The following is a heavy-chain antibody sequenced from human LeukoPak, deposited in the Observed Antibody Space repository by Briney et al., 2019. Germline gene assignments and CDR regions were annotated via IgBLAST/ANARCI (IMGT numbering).Heavy chain of an antibody. CDR2: ISYDGSNK. J-gene: IGHJ4*02. D-gene: IGHD3-10*01. V-gene: IGHV3-30-3*01. CDR1: GFTFSSYA. CDR3: AKDLGTEFY. Sequence: GGSLRLSCAASGFTFSSYAMHWVRQAPGKGLEWVAVISYDGSNKYYADSVKGRFTISRDNSKNTLYLQMNSLRAEDTAVYYCAKDLGTEFYWGQGTLVTVSS.